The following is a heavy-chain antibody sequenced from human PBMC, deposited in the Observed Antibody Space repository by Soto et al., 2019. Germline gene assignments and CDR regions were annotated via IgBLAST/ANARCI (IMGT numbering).Heavy chain of an antibody. J-gene: IGHJ6*02. CDR3: AKNMEEYQVNPYYHGMDV. V-gene: IGHV1-46*01. D-gene: IGHD2-2*01. CDR1: GHTFRTYF. Sequence: QVQLVQSGAEVKKPGASVKVSCKASGHTFRTYFIHWVRQAPGQGLEWVGLINPSVGSTGYAHNFKDRVTMTSDTSTSTVYMDLSSLTSEDTAVYYCAKNMEEYQVNPYYHGMDVWGPGTAVTVSS. CDR2: INPSVGST.